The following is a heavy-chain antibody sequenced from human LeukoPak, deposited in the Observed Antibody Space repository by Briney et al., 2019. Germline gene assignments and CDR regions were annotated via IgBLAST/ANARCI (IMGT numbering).Heavy chain of an antibody. CDR2: IYYSWST. V-gene: IGHV4-59*01. D-gene: IGHD6-13*01. CDR3: ARGGIAAFHFDY. CDR1: GGSISTYY. J-gene: IGHJ4*02. Sequence: SGTLSLTCTVSGGSISTYYWSWIRQPPGKGLEWIGYIYYSWSTNYNPSLKSRVPVSVDTSKNQFSLKLSSVTAANTAVYYCARGGIAAFHFDYWGQGTLVTVSS.